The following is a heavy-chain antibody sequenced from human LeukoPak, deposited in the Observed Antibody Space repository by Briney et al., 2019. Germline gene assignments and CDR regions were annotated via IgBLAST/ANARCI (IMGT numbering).Heavy chain of an antibody. CDR2: ISYDGSNK. Sequence: GRSLRLSCAASGFTFSSYGMHWVRQAPGKGLEWVAVISYDGSNKYYADSVKGRFTISRDNSKNTLYLQMNSLRAEDTAVYYCAKGRPARLYSSSWYDYFDYWGQGTLVTVSS. V-gene: IGHV3-30*18. CDR1: GFTFSSYG. J-gene: IGHJ4*02. D-gene: IGHD6-13*01. CDR3: AKGRPARLYSSSWYDYFDY.